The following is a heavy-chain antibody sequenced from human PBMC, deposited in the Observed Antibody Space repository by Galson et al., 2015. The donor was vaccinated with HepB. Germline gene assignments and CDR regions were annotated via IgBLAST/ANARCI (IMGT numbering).Heavy chain of an antibody. J-gene: IGHJ4*02. CDR2: LYSGGST. D-gene: IGHD5-12*01. Sequence: SLRLSCAASGFTVSSNYMSWVRQAPGKGLEWVSVLYSGGSTYYADSVKGRFTISRDNSKNTLYLQMSSLRAEDTAVYYCARGSSGYEFDYWGQGTPVTVSS. CDR3: ARGSSGYEFDY. CDR1: GFTVSSNY. V-gene: IGHV3-53*01.